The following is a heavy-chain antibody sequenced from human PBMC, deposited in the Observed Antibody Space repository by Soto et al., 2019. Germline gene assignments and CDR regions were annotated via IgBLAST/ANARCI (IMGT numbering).Heavy chain of an antibody. CDR1: GFTFTSSA. J-gene: IGHJ3*02. Sequence: VASVKVSCKASGFTFTSSAVQWVRQARGQRLEWIGWIVVGSGNTNYAQKFQERVTITRDMSTSTAYMELSSLRSEDTAVYYCVQRGYYSRGAFDIWGQGTMVTVSS. V-gene: IGHV1-58*01. CDR2: IVVGSGNT. D-gene: IGHD3-22*01. CDR3: VQRGYYSRGAFDI.